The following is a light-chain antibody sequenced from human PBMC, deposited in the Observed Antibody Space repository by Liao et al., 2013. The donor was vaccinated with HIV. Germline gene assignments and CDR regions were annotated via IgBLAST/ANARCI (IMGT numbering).Light chain of an antibody. CDR2: QDV. J-gene: IGLJ1*01. V-gene: IGLV3-1*01. CDR3: QAWDSGTALYT. CDR1: NLGDKH. Sequence: SYDLTQPPSVSVSPGQTATISCSGQNLGDKHASWYQQKPGQSSVLVIYQDVKRPSGIPERFSGSNSGDTATLTISGTQAADEADYYCQAWDSGTALYTFGTGTKVTVL.